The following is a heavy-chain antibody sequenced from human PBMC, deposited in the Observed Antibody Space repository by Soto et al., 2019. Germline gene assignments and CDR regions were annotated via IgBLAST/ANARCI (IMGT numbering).Heavy chain of an antibody. J-gene: IGHJ4*02. D-gene: IGHD1-26*01. CDR3: AKEDALYSGSYSFDY. V-gene: IGHV1-69*13. Sequence: SVKVSCKASGGTFSSYTISWVRQAPGQGLEWMGGIIPIFGTANYAQKFQGRVTITADESTSTAYMELSSLRSEDTAVYYCAKEDALYSGSYSFDYWGQGTLVTVSS. CDR2: IIPIFGTA. CDR1: GGTFSSYT.